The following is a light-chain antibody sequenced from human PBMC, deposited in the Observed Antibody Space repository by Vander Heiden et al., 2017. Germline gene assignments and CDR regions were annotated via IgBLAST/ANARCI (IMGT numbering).Light chain of an antibody. J-gene: IGLJ2*01. CDR2: QDS. Sequence: SYELTQPPSVSVSPGQTASITCSGDQSGAKYSCWYQQKPGQSPVLVIYQDSKRPSGIPERFSGSNSGNTATLTISGTQAMDEADYYCQAWDSSTVVFGGGTKLTVL. CDR3: QAWDSSTVV. V-gene: IGLV3-1*01. CDR1: QSGAKY.